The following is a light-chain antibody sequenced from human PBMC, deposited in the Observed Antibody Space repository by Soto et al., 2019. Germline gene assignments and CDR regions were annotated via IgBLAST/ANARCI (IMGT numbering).Light chain of an antibody. CDR1: QSVSSY. V-gene: IGKV3-11*01. CDR3: QQRSNWPSRYT. J-gene: IGKJ2*01. CDR2: DAS. Sequence: ELVLTQSPATLSLSPGERATLSCRVSQSVSSYLAWYQQKPGQAPRLLIYDASNRATGIPARFSRSGSGTDFTLTISNPAPEDFAGYYCQQRSNWPSRYTIGQGTKLESK.